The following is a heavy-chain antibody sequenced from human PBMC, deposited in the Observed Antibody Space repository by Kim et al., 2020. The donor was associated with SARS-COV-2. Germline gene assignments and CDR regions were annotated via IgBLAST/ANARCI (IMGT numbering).Heavy chain of an antibody. CDR3: ARARFSGWYENDAFDI. Sequence: ASVKVSCKASGYTFTGYYMHWVRQAPGQGLEWMGWINPNSGGTNYAQKFQGWVTMTRDTSISTAYMELSRLRSDDTAVYYCARARFSGWYENDAFDIWGQGTMVTVSS. D-gene: IGHD6-19*01. CDR2: INPNSGGT. J-gene: IGHJ3*02. V-gene: IGHV1-2*04. CDR1: GYTFTGYY.